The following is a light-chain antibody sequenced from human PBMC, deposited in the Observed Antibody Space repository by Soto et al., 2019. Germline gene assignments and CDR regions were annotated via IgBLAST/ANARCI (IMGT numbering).Light chain of an antibody. V-gene: IGKV3-15*01. CDR3: QHYNNWHPWT. CDR2: GAS. Sequence: EILLTQSPATLSVSPGERATFSCRASQSVSSNLAWYQQKPGQATRLLIYGASIRANGIPARFSGSGSGTEFTLTISTLQSEDFATYYCQHYNNWHPWTFGQGTKVDIK. CDR1: QSVSSN. J-gene: IGKJ1*01.